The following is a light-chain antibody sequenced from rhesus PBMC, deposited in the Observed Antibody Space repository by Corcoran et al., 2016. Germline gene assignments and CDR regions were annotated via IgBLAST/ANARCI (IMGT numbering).Light chain of an antibody. Sequence: DIQMTQSPSSLSASVGDRVTITCRASENVNNYLNWYQQEPGKAPKLLIYKTSTLQSGVPSRFSGSGSGTDYTFTISSLQPEDVATYYCQHGFGTPWTFGQGTKVEIK. CDR3: QHGFGTPWT. J-gene: IGKJ1*01. V-gene: IGKV1-74*01. CDR2: KTS. CDR1: ENVNNY.